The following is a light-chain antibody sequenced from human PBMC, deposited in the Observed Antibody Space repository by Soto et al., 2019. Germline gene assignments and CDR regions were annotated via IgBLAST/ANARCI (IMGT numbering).Light chain of an antibody. J-gene: IGLJ3*02. CDR2: DNN. Sequence: QSVLTQPPSVSAAPGKKVPTSCSGSSSNIGNNYVSWYQQLPGTAPKLLIYDNNKRPSGIPDRFSGSKSGTSATLGITGLQTGDEADYYCGTWDSSLSAWVFGGGTKLTVL. CDR1: SSNIGNNY. V-gene: IGLV1-51*01. CDR3: GTWDSSLSAWV.